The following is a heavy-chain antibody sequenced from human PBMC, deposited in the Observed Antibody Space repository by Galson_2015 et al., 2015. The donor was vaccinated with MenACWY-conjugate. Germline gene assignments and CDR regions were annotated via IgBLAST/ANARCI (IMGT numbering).Heavy chain of an antibody. CDR3: AKLVEQQLVSCYYGMDV. J-gene: IGHJ6*02. CDR1: GFTFSTYA. CDR2: ISGSGGST. V-gene: IGHV3-23*01. Sequence: SLRLSCAASGFTFSTYAMSWVRQAPGKGLEWVSAISGSGGSTYYADSVKGRFTISRDKSKNTLHLQMKSLRAEDTAVYYCAKLVEQQLVSCYYGMDVWGQGTTVTVSS. D-gene: IGHD6-13*01.